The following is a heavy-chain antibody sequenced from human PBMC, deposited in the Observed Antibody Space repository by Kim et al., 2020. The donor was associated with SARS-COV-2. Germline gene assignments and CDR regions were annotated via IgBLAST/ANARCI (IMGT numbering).Heavy chain of an antibody. V-gene: IGHV1-69*13. J-gene: IGHJ6*02. CDR2: IIPIFGTA. Sequence: SVKVSCKASGGTFSSYAISWVRQAPGQGLEWMGGIIPIFGTANYAQKFQGRVTITADESTSTAYMELSSLRSEDTAVYYCARDPGGAYSGYDWYYYYYGMDVWGQGTTVTVSS. CDR1: GGTFSSYA. CDR3: ARDPGGAYSGYDWYYYYYGMDV. D-gene: IGHD5-12*01.